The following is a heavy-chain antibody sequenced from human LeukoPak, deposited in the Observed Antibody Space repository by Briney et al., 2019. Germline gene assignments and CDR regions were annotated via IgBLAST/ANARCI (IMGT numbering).Heavy chain of an antibody. CDR1: GFTFATSA. CDR3: AKDISCSF. D-gene: IGHD6-13*01. CDR2: VSDSGGST. J-gene: IGHJ4*02. Sequence: GGSLRLSCEASGFTFATSAMNWVRQAPGKGLEWVSAVSDSGGSTYYAKSVKGRFTISRDNSKNTLYLQMNSLRAEDTATYYCAKDISCSFWGQGVLVTVSS. V-gene: IGHV3-23*01.